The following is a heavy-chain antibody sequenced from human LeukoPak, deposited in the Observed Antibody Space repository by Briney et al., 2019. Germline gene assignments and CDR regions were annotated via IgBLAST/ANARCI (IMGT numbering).Heavy chain of an antibody. V-gene: IGHV4-34*01. Sequence: PSETLSLTCAVYGGSFSGYYWSWIRQPPGKGLEWIGEINHSGSTNYNPSLKSRVTISVDTSKNQFSLKLSSVTAADTAVYYCASRWGLRHWGQGTLVTVSS. J-gene: IGHJ4*02. CDR3: ASRWGLRH. CDR1: GGSFSGYY. CDR2: INHSGST. D-gene: IGHD4-17*01.